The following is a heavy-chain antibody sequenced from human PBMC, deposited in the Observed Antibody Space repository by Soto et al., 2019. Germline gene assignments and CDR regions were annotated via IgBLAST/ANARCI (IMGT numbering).Heavy chain of an antibody. CDR2: INPNSGGT. V-gene: IGHV1-2*04. CDR1: GYTFTGYY. Sequence: ASVKVSCKASGYTFTGYYMHWVRQAPGQGLEWMGWINPNSGGTNYAQKFQGWVTMTRDTSISTAYMELSRLRSDDTAVYYCAREGIYSSGVSGFDYWGQGTLVTVSS. CDR3: AREGIYSSGVSGFDY. J-gene: IGHJ4*02. D-gene: IGHD6-19*01.